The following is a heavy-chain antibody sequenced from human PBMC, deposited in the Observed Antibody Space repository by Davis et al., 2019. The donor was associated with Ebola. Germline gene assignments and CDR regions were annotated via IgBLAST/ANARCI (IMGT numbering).Heavy chain of an antibody. V-gene: IGHV3-23*01. CDR3: GGAWD. CDR1: GFTFSNYD. CDR2: ISNNGATA. Sequence: GESLKISCEDSGFTFSNYDMSWVRQAPGKGLDWVARISNNGATAYYADSVRGRFTISRDNSRNTLNLQMNSLRAEDTAVYYCGGAWDWGQGTLVNVSS. J-gene: IGHJ4*02. D-gene: IGHD1-26*01.